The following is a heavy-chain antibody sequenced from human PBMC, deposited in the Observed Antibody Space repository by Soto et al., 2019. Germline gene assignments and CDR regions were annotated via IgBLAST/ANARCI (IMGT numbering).Heavy chain of an antibody. Sequence: SVKVSCKASGGTFSSYAISWVRQAPGQGLEWMGGIIPIFGTANYAQKFQGRVTITADESTSTAYMELSSLRSEDTAVYYCARVILAAATRGWFDPWGQGTLVTVSS. CDR1: GGTFSSYA. D-gene: IGHD6-13*01. V-gene: IGHV1-69*13. J-gene: IGHJ5*02. CDR2: IIPIFGTA. CDR3: ARVILAAATRGWFDP.